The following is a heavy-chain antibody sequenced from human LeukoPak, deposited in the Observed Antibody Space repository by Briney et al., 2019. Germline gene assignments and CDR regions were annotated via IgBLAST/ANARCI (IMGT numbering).Heavy chain of an antibody. V-gene: IGHV1-8*02. CDR2: MNPNSGNT. Sequence: ASVKVSCKASGYTFTSYGISWVRQATGQGLEWMGWMNPNSGNTGYAQKFQGRVTMTRDTSISTAYMELSSLRSEDTAVYYCARPPGYSSSWYVYWGQGTLVTVSS. CDR1: GYTFTSYG. CDR3: ARPPGYSSSWYVY. J-gene: IGHJ4*02. D-gene: IGHD6-13*01.